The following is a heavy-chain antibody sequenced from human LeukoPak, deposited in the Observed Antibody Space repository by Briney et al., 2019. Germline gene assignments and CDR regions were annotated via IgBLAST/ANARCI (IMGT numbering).Heavy chain of an antibody. J-gene: IGHJ4*02. CDR2: IYYSGST. V-gene: IGHV4-39*01. Sequence: SETLSLTCTVSGGSISSSSYYWGWLRQLPGKGLEWIGSIYYSGSTYYNPSLKSRVTISVDTSKNQFSLKLSSVTAADTAVYYCASYIRRFDYWGQGTLVTVSS. CDR3: ASYIRRFDY. CDR1: GGSISSSSYY. D-gene: IGHD4-11*01.